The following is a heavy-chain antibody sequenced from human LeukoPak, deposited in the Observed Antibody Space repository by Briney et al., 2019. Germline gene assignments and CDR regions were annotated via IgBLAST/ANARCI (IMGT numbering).Heavy chain of an antibody. D-gene: IGHD6-19*01. V-gene: IGHV1-18*01. CDR3: ARGKVVAGTPGQNSWDC. CDR2: INVYNGET. J-gene: IGHJ4*02. CDR1: GYTFTSYG. Sequence: ASVKVSCKTSGYTFTSYGINWARQAPGQGLEWMGWINVYNGETKSRQEFQDRLTMTTDTSTSTAYMELRSLRSDDTAVYYCARGKVVAGTPGQNSWDCWGQGTLVTVSS.